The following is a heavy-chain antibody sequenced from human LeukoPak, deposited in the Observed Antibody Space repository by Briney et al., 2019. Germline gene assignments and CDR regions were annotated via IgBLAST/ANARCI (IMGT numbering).Heavy chain of an antibody. CDR3: TTGDIVATMWDY. CDR2: IKSKTDGGTT. D-gene: IGHD5-12*01. Sequence: GGSLRLSCAASGFTFSNAWMNWVRQAPGKGLEWVGRIKSKTDGGTTDYAAPVKGRFTISRDDSKNTLYLQMNSLKTEDTAAYYCTTGDIVATMWDYWGQGTLVTVSS. J-gene: IGHJ4*02. V-gene: IGHV3-15*07. CDR1: GFTFSNAW.